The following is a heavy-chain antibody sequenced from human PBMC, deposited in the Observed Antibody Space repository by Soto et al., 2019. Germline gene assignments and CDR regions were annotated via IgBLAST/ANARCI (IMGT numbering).Heavy chain of an antibody. CDR1: EFTFRSYW. CDR3: ARSLPGTYGAFDL. V-gene: IGHV3-74*01. Sequence: GGSMRPSCAASEFTFRSYWTHCVRQSPRMGLVWVSRISGDGSSTTYAGSVRGRFTISRDNAKNTVDLQMDSLRAEDTAVYYCARSLPGTYGAFDLWGQGTMVTVSS. D-gene: IGHD1-7*01. CDR2: ISGDGSST. J-gene: IGHJ3*01.